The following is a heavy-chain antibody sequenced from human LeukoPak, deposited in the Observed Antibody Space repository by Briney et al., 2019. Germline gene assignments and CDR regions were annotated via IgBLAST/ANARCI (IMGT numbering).Heavy chain of an antibody. CDR3: AKESIPAAIHHYYYMDV. V-gene: IGHV3-43D*03. CDR2: ISWDGGST. CDR1: GFTFSSYA. J-gene: IGHJ6*03. Sequence: GGSLRLSCAASGFTFSSYAMHWVRHAPGEGLEWVSLISWDGGSTYYADSVKGRFTISRDNSKNSLYLQMDSLRAEDTALYYCAKESIPAAIHHYYYMDVWGKGTTVTVSS. D-gene: IGHD2-2*02.